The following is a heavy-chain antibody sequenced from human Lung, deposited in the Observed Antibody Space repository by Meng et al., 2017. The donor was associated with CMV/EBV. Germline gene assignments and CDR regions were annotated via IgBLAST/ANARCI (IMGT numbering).Heavy chain of an antibody. D-gene: IGHD3-22*01. CDR1: GFTFSTYA. J-gene: IGHJ4*02. Sequence: GGSLRLXCAASGFTFSTYAMSWVRQRAGKGLEWVSSIGAPADTHYPDSVKGRFTISREDAKNSLYLQLNSLRAEDTAVYYCARGVRSNSMIVESYYFDSWGQGTLVXVSS. CDR2: IGAPADT. CDR3: ARGVRSNSMIVESYYFDS. V-gene: IGHV3-13*01.